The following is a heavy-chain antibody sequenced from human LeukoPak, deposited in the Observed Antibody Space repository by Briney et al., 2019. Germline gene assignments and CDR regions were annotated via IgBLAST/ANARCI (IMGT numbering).Heavy chain of an antibody. CDR3: AIAYYSSSWIWFDP. CDR1: GYTFTSYA. CDR2: INTNTGNP. Sequence: GASVKVSCKASGYTFTSYAMNWVRQAPGQGLEWMGWINTNTGNPTYAQGFPGRFVFSLDTSVSTAYLQISSLKAEDTAVYYCAIAYYSSSWIWFDPWGQGTLVTVSS. D-gene: IGHD6-13*01. J-gene: IGHJ5*02. V-gene: IGHV7-4-1*02.